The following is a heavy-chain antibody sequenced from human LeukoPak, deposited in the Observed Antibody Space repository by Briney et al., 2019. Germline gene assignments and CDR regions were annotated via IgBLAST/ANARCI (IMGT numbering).Heavy chain of an antibody. V-gene: IGHV3-20*04. CDR2: INWNGGST. J-gene: IGHJ4*02. Sequence: RPGGFLRLSCAASGFTFDDYGMSWVRQAPEKGQEWVSGINWNGGSTGYADSVKGRFTISRDNAKNSLYLQMNSLRAEDTALYYCARSWYGDSIFDNWGQGTLVTVSS. CDR1: GFTFDDYG. D-gene: IGHD4-17*01. CDR3: ARSWYGDSIFDN.